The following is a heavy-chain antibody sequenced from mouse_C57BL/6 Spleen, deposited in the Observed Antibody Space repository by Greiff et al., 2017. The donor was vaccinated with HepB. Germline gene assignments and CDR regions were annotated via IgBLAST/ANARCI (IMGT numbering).Heavy chain of an antibody. Sequence: EVHLVESGGGLVKPGGSLKLSCAASGFTFSSYAMSWVRQTPEKRLEWVATISDGGSYTYYPDNVKGRFTISRDNAKNNLYLQMSHLKSEDTAMYYCARDLSSRYYGVPYYYAMDYWGQGTSVTVSS. CDR3: ARDLSSRYYGVPYYYAMDY. V-gene: IGHV5-4*01. CDR2: ISDGGSYT. CDR1: GFTFSSYA. D-gene: IGHD1-1*01. J-gene: IGHJ4*01.